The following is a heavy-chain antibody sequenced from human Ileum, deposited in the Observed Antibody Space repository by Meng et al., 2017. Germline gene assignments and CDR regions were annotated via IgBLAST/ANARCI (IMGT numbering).Heavy chain of an antibody. CDR1: GVSITTYN. D-gene: IGHD3-16*01. CDR3: ARSVWGRAAPD. CDR2: IFDNGGP. Sequence: VKLQRVGHTLVKPAATPTLTCTVSGVSITTYNWNWGRQTRGKGLELFVNIFDNGGPKYNPSLKSRVTMSLDTSKNQFYLNLASVTAADTAVYYCARSVWGRAAPDLGQGTLVTVSS. V-gene: IGHV4-59*01. J-gene: IGHJ4*02.